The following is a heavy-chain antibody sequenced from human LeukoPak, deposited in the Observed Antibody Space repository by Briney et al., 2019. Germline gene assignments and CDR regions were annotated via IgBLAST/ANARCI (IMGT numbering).Heavy chain of an antibody. J-gene: IGHJ4*02. CDR3: AKHYYDTSGTPRYFDY. CDR1: GFTFSSYA. CDR2: IGGTNGRT. V-gene: IGHV3-23*01. D-gene: IGHD3-22*01. Sequence: GRSLRLSCAASGFTFSSYAMSWVRQPPGKGLEWVSAIGGTNGRTYYADSVKGRFTISRDNSKNTLYLQMNSLRDEDTAVYYCAKHYYDTSGTPRYFDYWGQGTLVTASS.